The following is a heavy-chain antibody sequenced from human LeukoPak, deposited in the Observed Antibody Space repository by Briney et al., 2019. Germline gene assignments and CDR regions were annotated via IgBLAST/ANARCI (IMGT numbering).Heavy chain of an antibody. CDR1: GGSISSYY. CDR2: IYYSGST. CDR3: AKAGYSSGWGAPGLRWFDP. D-gene: IGHD6-19*01. V-gene: IGHV4-59*08. Sequence: SETLSLTCTVSGGSISSYYWSWIRQPPGKGLEWIGYIYYSGSTNYNPSLKSRVTISVDTSKNQFSLKLSSVTAADTAVYYCAKAGYSSGWGAPGLRWFDPWGQGTLVTVSS. J-gene: IGHJ5*02.